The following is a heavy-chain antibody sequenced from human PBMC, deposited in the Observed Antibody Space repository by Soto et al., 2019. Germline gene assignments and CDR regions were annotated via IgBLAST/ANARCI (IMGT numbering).Heavy chain of an antibody. CDR2: ISSSGSTI. J-gene: IGHJ6*02. V-gene: IGHV3-48*03. CDR3: ARDLGYCSSTSCYSSYYGMDV. Sequence: EVQLVESGGGLVQPGGSLRLSCAASGFTFSSYEMNWVRQAPGKGLEWVSYISSSGSTIYYADSVKGRFTISRDNAKNSLYLQMTSLRAEDTAVYYCARDLGYCSSTSCYSSYYGMDVWGQGTTVTVSS. D-gene: IGHD2-2*02. CDR1: GFTFSSYE.